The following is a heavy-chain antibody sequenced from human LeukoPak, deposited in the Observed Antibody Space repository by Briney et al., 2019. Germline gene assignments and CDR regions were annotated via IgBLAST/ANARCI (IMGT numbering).Heavy chain of an antibody. V-gene: IGHV4-39*01. J-gene: IGHJ4*02. Sequence: SETLSLTCTVSGDSISSSGYYWGWIRRPPGKVLEWIGSIYYSGSTYYNPSLKSRVTISVDTSKNQFSLKLSSVTAADTAVYYCARLGVVVAATQIDYWGQGTLVTVSS. CDR3: ARLGVVVAATQIDY. D-gene: IGHD2-15*01. CDR1: GDSISSSGYY. CDR2: IYYSGST.